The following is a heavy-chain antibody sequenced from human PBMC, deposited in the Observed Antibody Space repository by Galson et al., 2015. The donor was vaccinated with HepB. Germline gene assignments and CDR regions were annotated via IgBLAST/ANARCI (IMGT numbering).Heavy chain of an antibody. V-gene: IGHV1-8*01. J-gene: IGHJ6*02. CDR2: MNPNSGNT. D-gene: IGHD2-2*01. CDR3: ASSCSSASCYDYYYYGMDV. CDR1: GYTFTSYD. Sequence: SVKVSCKASGYTFTSYDINWVRQATGQGLEWMGWMNPNSGNTGYAQKFQGRVTMTRNTSISTAYMELSSLRSEDTAVYYCASSCSSASCYDYYYYGMDVWGQGTTVTVSS.